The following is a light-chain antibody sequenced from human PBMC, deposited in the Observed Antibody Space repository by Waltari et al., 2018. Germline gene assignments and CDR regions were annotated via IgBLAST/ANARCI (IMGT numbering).Light chain of an antibody. CDR3: QSYDISLRGV. Sequence: QSVLPQPPSVSGAPGQRVTISCPGSSSNIRAGYDVHWYQYLPGTIPKLVIYGNKNRPTGVPDRFSGSKSGTSASLAITGLQAEDEAYYYCQSYDISLRGVFGGGTKLTVL. CDR2: GNK. V-gene: IGLV1-40*01. CDR1: SSNIRAGYD. J-gene: IGLJ3*02.